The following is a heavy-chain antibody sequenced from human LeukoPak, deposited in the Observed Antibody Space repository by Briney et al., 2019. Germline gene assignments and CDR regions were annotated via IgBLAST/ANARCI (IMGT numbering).Heavy chain of an antibody. Sequence: GGSLRLSCAASGFTFRRHWMHWVRQAPGKGLVWVARVNREGTTTTYADSVKGRFTISRDNAKNTLYLQMNNLRAEDTAVYYCARDLDWILFDYWGQGTLVTVSS. V-gene: IGHV3-74*03. CDR3: ARDLDWILFDY. CDR1: GFTFRRHW. J-gene: IGHJ4*02. CDR2: VNREGTTT. D-gene: IGHD3-9*01.